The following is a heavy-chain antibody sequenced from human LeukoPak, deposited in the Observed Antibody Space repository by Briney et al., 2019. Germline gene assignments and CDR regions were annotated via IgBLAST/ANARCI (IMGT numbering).Heavy chain of an antibody. Sequence: GGSLRLSCAASGFTFSNYWMSWVRQAPGKGLEWVANIKEDGSEKYYVDSVKGRFTISRDNAKNSLYLHMNSLRAEDTAVYYCARDYGGSSPFDYWGQGTLVTVSS. CDR1: GFTFSNYW. J-gene: IGHJ4*02. D-gene: IGHD4-23*01. V-gene: IGHV3-7*01. CDR3: ARDYGGSSPFDY. CDR2: IKEDGSEK.